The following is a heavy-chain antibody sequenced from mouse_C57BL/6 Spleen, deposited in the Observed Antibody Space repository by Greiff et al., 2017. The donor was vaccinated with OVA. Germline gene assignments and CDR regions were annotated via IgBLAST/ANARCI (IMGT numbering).Heavy chain of an antibody. Sequence: VQLLESGAELVKPGASVKMSCKASGYTFTSYWITWVKQRPGQGLEWIGDIYPGSGSTNYNEKFKSKATLTVDTSSSTAYMQLSSLTSEDSAVYYCARGVYQMGEDYWGQGTSVTVSS. CDR1: GYTFTSYW. V-gene: IGHV1-55*01. J-gene: IGHJ4*01. CDR2: IYPGSGST. D-gene: IGHD5-1-1*01. CDR3: ARGVYQMGEDY.